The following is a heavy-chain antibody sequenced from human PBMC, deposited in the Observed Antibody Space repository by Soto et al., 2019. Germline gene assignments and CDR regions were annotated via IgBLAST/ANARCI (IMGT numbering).Heavy chain of an antibody. CDR2: ISANNGNT. V-gene: IGHV1-18*01. CDR1: GYTFTSYG. Sequence: QVQLVQSGAEVKKPGASVKVSCKASGYTFTSYGISWVRQAPGQGLEWMGWISANNGNTNYAQKLQGRVTMTTDTSTSTGYMELRSLRSDDTAVYYCASDRGSYALDYWGQGTLVTVSS. D-gene: IGHD1-26*01. CDR3: ASDRGSYALDY. J-gene: IGHJ4*02.